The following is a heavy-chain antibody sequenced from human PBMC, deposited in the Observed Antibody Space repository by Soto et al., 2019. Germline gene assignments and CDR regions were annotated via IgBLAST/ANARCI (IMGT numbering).Heavy chain of an antibody. CDR1: GDSITGSY. V-gene: IGHV4-59*01. CDR2: IYHSGTT. J-gene: IGHJ4*02. Sequence: SATLSLTCPVSGDSITGSYWSWIRPPPGKTLEWIGYIYHSGTTTYNPSLKSRVSISVDTSKNQFSLRLTSVIAADTAVYYCARDMPYAAGSLAGCDYWGQGILVTVSS. CDR3: ARDMPYAAGSLAGCDY. D-gene: IGHD1-26*01.